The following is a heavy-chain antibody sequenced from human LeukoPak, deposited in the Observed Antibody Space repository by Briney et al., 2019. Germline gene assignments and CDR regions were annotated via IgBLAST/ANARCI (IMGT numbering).Heavy chain of an antibody. CDR1: GYTFTSYG. CDR3: ASQLTGARGAFDI. D-gene: IGHD7-27*01. J-gene: IGHJ3*02. Sequence: ASVKVSCKASGYTFTSYGISWVRQAPGQGLEWMGWISAYNGNTNYAQKFQGRVTITTDESTSTAYMELSSLRSEDTAVYYCASQLTGARGAFDIWGQGTMVTVSS. V-gene: IGHV1-18*01. CDR2: ISAYNGNT.